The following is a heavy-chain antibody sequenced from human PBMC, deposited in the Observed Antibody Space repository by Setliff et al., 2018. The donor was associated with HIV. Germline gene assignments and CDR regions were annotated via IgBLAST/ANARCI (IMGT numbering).Heavy chain of an antibody. CDR2: IDHSGST. D-gene: IGHD3-10*01. J-gene: IGHJ4*02. CDR3: ARAYFGSGIYY. CDR1: GGSFNDYY. V-gene: IGHV4-34*01. Sequence: SETLSLPCAVYGGSFNDYYWTWIRQPPGKGLEWIGEIDHSGSTQYHASLTNRVTISVDTSKNQFSLKLYSVTAADTAVYYCARAYFGSGIYYWGQGTLVTVSS.